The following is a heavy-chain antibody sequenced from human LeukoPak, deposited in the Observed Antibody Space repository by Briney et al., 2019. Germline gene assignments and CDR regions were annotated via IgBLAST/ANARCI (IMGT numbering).Heavy chain of an antibody. D-gene: IGHD2-15*01. CDR2: IYYSGST. CDR3: ARSRERGYCSGGSCYPKSDNWFDP. CDR1: GGSISSYY. Sequence: SETLSLTCTVSGGSISSYYWSWIRQPPGKGLEWIGYIYYSGSTNYNPSLKSRVTISVDTSKNQFSLKLSSVTAAGTAVYYCARSRERGYCSGGSCYPKSDNWFDPWGQGTLVTVSS. V-gene: IGHV4-59*08. J-gene: IGHJ5*02.